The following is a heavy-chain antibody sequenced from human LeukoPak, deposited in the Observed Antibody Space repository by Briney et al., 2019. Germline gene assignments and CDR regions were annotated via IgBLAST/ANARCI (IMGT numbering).Heavy chain of an antibody. CDR2: INPNSGGT. J-gene: IGHJ4*02. D-gene: IGHD1-1*01. V-gene: IGHV1-2*02. CDR1: GYTFTDYY. Sequence: ASVTVSCKASGYTFTDYYIHWVRQAPGQGLEWMGWINPNSGGTNYAQKFKGRVTITRDTTIRTSYMELSRLRSDDTAVYYCARDRTFFDDWGQGTLVTVSS. CDR3: ARDRTFFDD.